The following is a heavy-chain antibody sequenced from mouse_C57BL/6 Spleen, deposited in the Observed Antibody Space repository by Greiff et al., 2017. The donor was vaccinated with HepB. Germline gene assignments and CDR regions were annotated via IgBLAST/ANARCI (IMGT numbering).Heavy chain of an antibody. CDR3: TTTRAD. J-gene: IGHJ3*01. CDR2: IDPENGDT. V-gene: IGHV14-4*01. Sequence: VQLKQSGAELVRPGASVKLSCTASGFNIKDDYMHWVKQRPVQGLEWIGWIDPENGDTEYASKFQGKATITADPSSNTAYLQLSSLTSEDTAVYYCTTTRADWGQGTLVTVSA. CDR1: GFNIKDDY.